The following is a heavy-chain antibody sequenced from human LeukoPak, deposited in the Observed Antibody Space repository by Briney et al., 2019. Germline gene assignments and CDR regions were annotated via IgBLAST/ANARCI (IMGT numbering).Heavy chain of an antibody. D-gene: IGHD6-13*01. CDR1: GFTFSSYA. Sequence: GGSLRLSCAASGFTFSSYAMSWVRQAPGKGLEWVSAISGSGGSTYYADSVKGRFTISRDNSKNTLYLQMDSLRAEDTAVYYCAKVGSSWSFYYYYYMDVWGKGTTVTVSS. J-gene: IGHJ6*03. V-gene: IGHV3-23*01. CDR3: AKVGSSWSFYYYYYMDV. CDR2: ISGSGGST.